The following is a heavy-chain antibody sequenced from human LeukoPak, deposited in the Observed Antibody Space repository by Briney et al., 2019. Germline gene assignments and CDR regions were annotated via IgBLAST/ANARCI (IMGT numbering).Heavy chain of an antibody. CDR2: INPNSGGT. Sequence: GASVKVSCKASGYTFTGYYMHWVRQAPGQGLEWMGWINPNSGGTNYAQKFQGRVTMTRDTSISTAYMELSRLRSDDTAVYYCARGPVRRYQLLVNNYAFDIWGQGTMVTVSS. D-gene: IGHD2-2*01. CDR1: GYTFTGYY. J-gene: IGHJ3*02. CDR3: ARGPVRRYQLLVNNYAFDI. V-gene: IGHV1-2*02.